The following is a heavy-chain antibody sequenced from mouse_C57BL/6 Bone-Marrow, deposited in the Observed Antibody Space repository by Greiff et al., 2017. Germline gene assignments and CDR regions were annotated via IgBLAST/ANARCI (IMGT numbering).Heavy chain of an antibody. V-gene: IGHV2-2*01. CDR1: GFSLTSYG. J-gene: IGHJ4*01. D-gene: IGHD1-1*01. CDR2: IWSGGST. Sequence: VQLQQSGPGLVQPSQSLSITCTVSGFSLTSYGVHWVRQSPGKGLEWLGVIWSGGSTDYNAAFISRLSISKDNSKSQVFFKMNSLQADDTAIYYCARMGDYYGSSPYYYAMDYWGQGTSVTVSS. CDR3: ARMGDYYGSSPYYYAMDY.